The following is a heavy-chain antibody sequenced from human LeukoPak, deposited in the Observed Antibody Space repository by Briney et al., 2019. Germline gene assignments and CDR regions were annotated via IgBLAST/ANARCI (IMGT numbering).Heavy chain of an antibody. CDR2: TYYRSRWYN. J-gene: IGHJ4*02. CDR3: ARDLLRSDPVYYFDY. D-gene: IGHD5-12*01. V-gene: IGHV6-1*01. Sequence: SQTLSLTCAISGDSVSSNSAAWNWIRQSPSRGLEWLGRTYYRSRWYNDYAVSVKSRITINPDTSKTQFSLQLNSMTPEDTAVYYCARDLLRSDPVYYFDYWGQGTLVTVSS. CDR1: GDSVSSNSAA.